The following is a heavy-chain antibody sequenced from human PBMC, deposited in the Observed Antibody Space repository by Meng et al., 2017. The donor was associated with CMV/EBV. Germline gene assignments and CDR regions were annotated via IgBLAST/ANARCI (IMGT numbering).Heavy chain of an antibody. CDR1: GFIFSSFA. CDR2: IKEDGSEK. V-gene: IGHV3-7*01. J-gene: IGHJ5*02. Sequence: GESLKISCAASGFIFSSFAMNWVRQAPGKGLDWVANIKEDGSEKYYVDSVKGRFTISRDNAKNSLYLQMNSLRAEDTAVYYCARDPIAATAWGQGTLVTVSS. D-gene: IGHD6-13*01. CDR3: ARDPIAATA.